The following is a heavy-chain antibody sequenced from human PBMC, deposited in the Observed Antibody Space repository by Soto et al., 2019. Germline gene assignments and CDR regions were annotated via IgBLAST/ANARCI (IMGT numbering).Heavy chain of an antibody. J-gene: IGHJ4*02. Sequence: GGSLRLSCAASGFTFSSYGMHWVRQAPGKGLEWVAVISYDGSNKYYADSVKGRFTISRDNSKNTLYLQMNSLRAEDTAVYYCAKDIPYSSSRGGFDYWGQGTLVTVSS. D-gene: IGHD6-13*01. CDR2: ISYDGSNK. CDR3: AKDIPYSSSRGGFDY. V-gene: IGHV3-30*18. CDR1: GFTFSSYG.